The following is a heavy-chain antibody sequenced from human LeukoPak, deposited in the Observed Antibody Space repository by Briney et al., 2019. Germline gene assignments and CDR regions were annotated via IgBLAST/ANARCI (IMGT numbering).Heavy chain of an antibody. V-gene: IGHV1-69*13. CDR1: GGTFSSYA. D-gene: IGHD6-6*01. Sequence: EASVKVSCKASGGTFSSYAISWVRQAPGQGLEWMGGIIPIFGTANYAQKSQGRVTITADESTSTAYMELSSLRSEDTAVYYCARARGYSWYSSSGLGYWGQGTLVTVSS. CDR3: ARARGYSWYSSSGLGY. CDR2: IIPIFGTA. J-gene: IGHJ4*02.